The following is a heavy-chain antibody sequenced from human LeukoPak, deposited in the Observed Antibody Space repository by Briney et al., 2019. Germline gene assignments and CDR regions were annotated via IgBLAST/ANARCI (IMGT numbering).Heavy chain of an antibody. CDR1: GGSFSGYY. V-gene: IGHV4-34*01. J-gene: IGHJ4*02. D-gene: IGHD3-16*02. Sequence: SETLSLTCAVYGGSFSGYYWSWIRQPPGQRLEWIGEINHSGSTNYHPSLKSRVPISVATYTNQFSLKLSSVPAADTAVYYCASADDYVWGRYRYTEGTLVYWGQGTLVTVSS. CDR3: ASADDYVWGRYRYTEGTLVY. CDR2: INHSGST.